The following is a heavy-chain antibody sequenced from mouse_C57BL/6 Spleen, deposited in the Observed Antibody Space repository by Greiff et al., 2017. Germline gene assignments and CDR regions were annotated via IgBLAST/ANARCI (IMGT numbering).Heavy chain of an antibody. Sequence: QVQLQQSGAELMKPGASVKLSCKATGYTFTGYWIEWVKQRPGHGLEWIGEILPGSGSTNYNEKFKGKATFTADTSSNTAYMQLRSLTNEDSAIYYCARREDYDYDDGFAYWGQVTLVTVSA. V-gene: IGHV1-9*01. CDR2: ILPGSGST. CDR3: ARREDYDYDDGFAY. D-gene: IGHD2-4*01. J-gene: IGHJ3*01. CDR1: GYTFTGYW.